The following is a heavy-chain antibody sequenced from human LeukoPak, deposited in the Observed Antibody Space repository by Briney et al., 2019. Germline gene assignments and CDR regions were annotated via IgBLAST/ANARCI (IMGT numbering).Heavy chain of an antibody. Sequence: GGSLRLSCAASGFTFGSYWMSWVRQAPGKGLEWVAFIRYDGSNKYYADSVKGRFTISRDNSKNTLYLQMNSLRAEDTAVYYCARRADYSNYFDYWGQGTLVTVSS. J-gene: IGHJ4*02. CDR1: GFTFGSYW. V-gene: IGHV3-30*02. CDR3: ARRADYSNYFDY. D-gene: IGHD4-11*01. CDR2: IRYDGSNK.